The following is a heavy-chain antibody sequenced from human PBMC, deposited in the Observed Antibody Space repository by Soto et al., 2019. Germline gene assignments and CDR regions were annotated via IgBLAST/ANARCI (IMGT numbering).Heavy chain of an antibody. D-gene: IGHD3-10*01. CDR2: ISGSGGST. J-gene: IGHJ4*02. CDR1: GFTFSSYA. CDR3: AKGGPFPTMVRGVITLYFDY. Sequence: EVQLLESGGGLVQPGGSLRLSCAASGFTFSSYAMSWVRQAPGKGLEWVSAISGSGGSTYYADSVKGRFTISRDNSKNTLYLQMNSLRAEDTAVYYCAKGGPFPTMVRGVITLYFDYWGQGTLVTVSS. V-gene: IGHV3-23*01.